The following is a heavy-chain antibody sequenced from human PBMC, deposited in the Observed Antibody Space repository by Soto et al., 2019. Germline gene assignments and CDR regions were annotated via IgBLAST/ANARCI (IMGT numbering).Heavy chain of an antibody. CDR3: ARGRSGYYTYYYYGMDV. CDR1: GGTFSSYA. Sequence: QVQLVQSGAEVKKPGSSVKVSCKASGGTFSSYAISWVRQAPGQGLEWMGGIIPIFGTANYAQKFQGRVTITADEPTSTAYMELSSLRSEDTAVYYCARGRSGYYTYYYYGMDVWGQGTTVTVSS. J-gene: IGHJ6*02. CDR2: IIPIFGTA. D-gene: IGHD3-3*01. V-gene: IGHV1-69*01.